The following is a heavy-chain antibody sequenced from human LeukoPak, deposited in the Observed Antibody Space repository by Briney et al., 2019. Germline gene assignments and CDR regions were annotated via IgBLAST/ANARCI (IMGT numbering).Heavy chain of an antibody. Sequence: SGTLSLTCIVSGGSISNSSYYWGWIRQPPGKGLEWIGSIYYSGSAYYNPSLKSRVTISVDTSKNLFSLKLTSVTAADTAVYYCARHWVVTPNYWGQGTLVTVSS. CDR1: GGSISNSSYY. J-gene: IGHJ4*02. D-gene: IGHD4-23*01. CDR2: IYYSGSA. CDR3: ARHWVVTPNY. V-gene: IGHV4-39*01.